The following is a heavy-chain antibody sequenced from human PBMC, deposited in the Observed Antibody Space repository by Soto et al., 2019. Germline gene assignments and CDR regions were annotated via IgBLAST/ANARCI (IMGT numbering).Heavy chain of an antibody. CDR3: AKDGGGYNYGYVMLDKYYYGMDV. Sequence: QVQLVESGGGVVQPGRSLRLSCAASGFTFSTYAMHWVRQAPGKGLEWGAVISYDGTNKYYADSVRGRFNISRDNSKNTLFLQMNSLRAEDTAVYYCAKDGGGYNYGYVMLDKYYYGMDVWGQGTTVTVSS. V-gene: IGHV3-30-3*01. CDR1: GFTFSTYA. D-gene: IGHD5-18*01. J-gene: IGHJ6*02. CDR2: ISYDGTNK.